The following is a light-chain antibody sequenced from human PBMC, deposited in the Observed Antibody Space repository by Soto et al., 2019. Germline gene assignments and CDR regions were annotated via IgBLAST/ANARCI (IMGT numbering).Light chain of an antibody. CDR2: SAS. CDR1: QSVSTN. V-gene: IGKV3-15*01. CDR3: QQSNNWPPEYT. J-gene: IGKJ2*01. Sequence: EIVMTQSPATLSMSPGERATLSCRASQSVSTNLAWYQQKPGQAPRLLTYSASTRATSVPARFSGSGSGTEFTLTISSLQSEDFAVYYCQQSNNWPPEYTFGQGTKLEI.